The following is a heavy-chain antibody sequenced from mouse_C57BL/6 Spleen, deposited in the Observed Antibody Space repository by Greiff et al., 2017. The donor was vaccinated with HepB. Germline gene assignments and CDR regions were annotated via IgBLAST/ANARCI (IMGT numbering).Heavy chain of an antibody. CDR2: ISSGSSTI. V-gene: IGHV5-17*01. Sequence: EVKLVESGGGLVKPGGSLKLSCAASGFTFSDYGMHWVRQAPEKGLEWVAYISSGSSTIYYADPVKGRFTISRDNAKNTLFLQMTSLRSEDTAMYYCARDYYGSSHWYFDVWGTGTTVTVSS. CDR3: ARDYYGSSHWYFDV. D-gene: IGHD1-1*01. CDR1: GFTFSDYG. J-gene: IGHJ1*03.